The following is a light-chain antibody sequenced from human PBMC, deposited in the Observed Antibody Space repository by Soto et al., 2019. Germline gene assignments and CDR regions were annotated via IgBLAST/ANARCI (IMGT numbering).Light chain of an antibody. CDR3: QLYGSSPRLA. CDR1: QSVSSSY. V-gene: IGKV3-20*01. CDR2: GAS. J-gene: IGKJ4*01. Sequence: EIVLTQSPGTLSLSPGERATLSCRASQSVSSSYLAWYQQKPGQAPRLLIYGASSRATGIPDRFSGSGSGTDFTLTISRLEPEDFAVYYCQLYGSSPRLAFGGGTKVEIK.